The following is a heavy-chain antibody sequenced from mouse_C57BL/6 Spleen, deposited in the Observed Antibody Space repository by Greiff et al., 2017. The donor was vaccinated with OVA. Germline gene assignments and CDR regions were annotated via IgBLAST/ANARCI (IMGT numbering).Heavy chain of an antibody. CDR3: ARHEDILSYYGSSWYFDV. J-gene: IGHJ1*03. V-gene: IGHV1-62-2*01. Sequence: VQLQQSGAELVKPGASVKLSCKASGYTFTEYTIHWVKQRSGQGLEWIGWFYPGSGSIKYNEKFKDKATLTADKSSSTVYMELSRLTSEDSAVYFCARHEDILSYYGSSWYFDVWGTGTTVTVSS. D-gene: IGHD1-1*01. CDR2: FYPGSGSI. CDR1: GYTFTEYT.